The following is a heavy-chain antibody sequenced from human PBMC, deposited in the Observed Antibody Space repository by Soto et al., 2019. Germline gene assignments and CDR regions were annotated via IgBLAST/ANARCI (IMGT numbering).Heavy chain of an antibody. CDR2: VYWDDDK. D-gene: IGHD2-21*02. Sequence: QITLKESGPTLVKPTQTLTLTCTFSGLSLSTIGEGVGWIRQPPGKALEWLALVYWDDDKRYSPSLKSRLTITKDNSVNHVVLKMTNMGPVDTATYYCVQTRCGGDCLQSYSSHSYYGLDVWGQGTTVTVSS. J-gene: IGHJ6*02. CDR3: VQTRCGGDCLQSYSSHSYYGLDV. CDR1: GLSLSTIGEG. V-gene: IGHV2-5*02.